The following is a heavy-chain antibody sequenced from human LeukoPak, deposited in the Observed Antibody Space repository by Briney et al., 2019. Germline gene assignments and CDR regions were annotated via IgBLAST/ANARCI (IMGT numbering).Heavy chain of an antibody. CDR3: ARGFSIVATYYFDY. CDR1: GYTFTSYD. CDR2: MNPNSGNT. J-gene: IGHJ4*02. V-gene: IGHV1-8*01. D-gene: IGHD5-12*01. Sequence: GASVKVSCKASGYTFTSYDINWVRQATGQGLKWMGWMNPNSGNTGYAQKFQGRVTMTRNTSISTAYMELSSLRSEDTAVYYCARGFSIVATYYFDYWGQGTLVTVSS.